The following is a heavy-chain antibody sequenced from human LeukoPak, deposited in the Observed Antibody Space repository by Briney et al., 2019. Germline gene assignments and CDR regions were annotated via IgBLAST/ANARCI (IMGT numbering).Heavy chain of an antibody. CDR2: IYHSGST. CDR1: GGSISSYY. V-gene: IGHV4-59*12. Sequence: SETLSLTCTVSGGSISSYYWSWIRQPPGKGLEWIGYIYHSGSTYYNPSLKSRITISVDTSKNQFSLRLSSVTAADTAMYYCVRDGTDYYDSSGYYPGWFDPWGQGTLVTVSS. CDR3: VRDGTDYYDSSGYYPGWFDP. J-gene: IGHJ5*02. D-gene: IGHD3-22*01.